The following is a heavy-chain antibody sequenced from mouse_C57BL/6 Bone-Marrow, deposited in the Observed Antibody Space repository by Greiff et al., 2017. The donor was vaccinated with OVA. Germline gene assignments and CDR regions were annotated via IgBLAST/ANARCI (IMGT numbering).Heavy chain of an antibody. CDR2: INPNNGGT. V-gene: IGHV1-18*01. CDR3: ARSISAYYGSSYYAMDY. D-gene: IGHD1-1*01. CDR1: GYTFTDYN. J-gene: IGHJ4*01. Sequence: EVQLQQSGPELVKPGASVKIPCKASGYTFTDYNMDWVKQSHGKSLEWIGDINPNNGGTIYNQKFKGKATLTVEKSSSTAYMELRSLTSEDTAVYYCARSISAYYGSSYYAMDYWGQGTSVTVSS.